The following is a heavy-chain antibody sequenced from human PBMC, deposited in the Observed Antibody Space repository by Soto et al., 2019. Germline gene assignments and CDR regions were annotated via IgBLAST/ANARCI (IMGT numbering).Heavy chain of an antibody. V-gene: IGHV1-24*01. Sequence: ASAKLSCKVSGYTLTELSMHWVRQAPGKGLEWRGGFDPEDGETIYAQKFQGRVTMTEDTSTDTAYMELSSLRSEDTAVYSCATGSSTGRGAFDIWGQGTMVTVPS. CDR2: FDPEDGET. CDR3: ATGSSTGRGAFDI. J-gene: IGHJ3*02. CDR1: GYTLTELS. D-gene: IGHD2-2*01.